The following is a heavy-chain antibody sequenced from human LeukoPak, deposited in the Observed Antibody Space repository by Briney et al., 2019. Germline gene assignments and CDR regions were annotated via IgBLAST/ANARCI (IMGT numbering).Heavy chain of an antibody. V-gene: IGHV3-30*03. J-gene: IGHJ4*02. Sequence: PGRSLRLSCAASGFTFSSYGMHWVRQAPGKGLEWVAVISYDGSNKYYVDSVKGRFTISRDNSKSTLSLQMNSLRAEDTAIYYCATYRQVQVPFECWGQGTLVTVSS. CDR3: ATYRQVQVPFEC. D-gene: IGHD5-18*01. CDR2: ISYDGSNK. CDR1: GFTFSSYG.